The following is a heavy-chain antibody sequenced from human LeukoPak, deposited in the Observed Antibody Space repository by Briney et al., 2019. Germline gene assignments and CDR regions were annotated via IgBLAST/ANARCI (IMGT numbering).Heavy chain of an antibody. J-gene: IGHJ4*02. D-gene: IGHD3-3*01. CDR3: ARTSGFRFLEWLSGFDY. CDR2: TSGGGSTI. V-gene: IGHV3-48*01. CDR1: GFTFSSYT. Sequence: GGSLRLSCAASGFTFSSYTMNWVRQAPGKGLEWISYTSGGGSTIYYADSVKGRFTISRDSAKNSLFLQMNSLRADDTAVYYCARTSGFRFLEWLSGFDYWGQGALVTVSS.